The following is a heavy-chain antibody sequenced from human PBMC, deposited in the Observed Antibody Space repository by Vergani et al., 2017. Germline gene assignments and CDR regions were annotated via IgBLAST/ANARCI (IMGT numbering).Heavy chain of an antibody. Sequence: VQLVQSGAEVKKPGASVKVSCKASGYTFTGHYMHWVRQAPGQGLEWMGWINPNSGGTNYAQKLQGRVTMTTDTSTSTAYMELRSLRSDDTAVYYCARRIAVAAGYFDYWGQGTLVTVSS. J-gene: IGHJ4*02. CDR2: INPNSGGT. CDR3: ARRIAVAAGYFDY. CDR1: GYTFTGHY. D-gene: IGHD6-19*01. V-gene: IGHV1-2*02.